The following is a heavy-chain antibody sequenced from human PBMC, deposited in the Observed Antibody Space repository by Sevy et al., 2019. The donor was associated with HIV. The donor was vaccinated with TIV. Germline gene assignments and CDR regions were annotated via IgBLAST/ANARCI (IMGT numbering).Heavy chain of an antibody. J-gene: IGHJ4*02. CDR1: GYSFSNYW. Sequence: GESLKISCKGSGYSFSNYWIGWVRRMPGKGLEWMGIIYPGDSDSRYSPSFQGQVTISVDKSISTAYLQWSSLKASDTAMYYCARYGNNAFDYWGQGTLVTVSS. CDR3: ARYGNNAFDY. CDR2: IYPGDSDS. V-gene: IGHV5-51*01. D-gene: IGHD1-1*01.